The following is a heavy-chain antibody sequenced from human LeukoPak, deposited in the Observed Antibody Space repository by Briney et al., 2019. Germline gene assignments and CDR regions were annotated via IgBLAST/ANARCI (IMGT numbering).Heavy chain of an antibody. D-gene: IGHD5-24*01. V-gene: IGHV1-69*06. Sequence: ASVQVSCKASGGTFSSYAISWVRQAPGQGLEWMGGIIPIFGTANYAQRFQGRVTITADKSTSTAYMELSSLRSEDTAVYYCARDTGRDGYNYHYWGQGTLVTVSS. CDR1: GGTFSSYA. J-gene: IGHJ4*02. CDR3: ARDTGRDGYNYHY. CDR2: IIPIFGTA.